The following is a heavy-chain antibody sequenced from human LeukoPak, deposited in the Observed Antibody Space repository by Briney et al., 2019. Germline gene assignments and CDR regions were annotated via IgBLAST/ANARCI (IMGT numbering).Heavy chain of an antibody. D-gene: IGHD2-2*02. CDR1: GFSFSSYA. CDR2: MSSSDDGR. J-gene: IGHJ4*02. Sequence: GGSLRLSCATSGFSFSSYAMSWVRQAPGKGLEWVSAMSSSDDGRYYAASVRGRFTISRDTSRSTLYLQMNSLRAEDTAVYYCARDRYNSYWGQGTLVTVSS. CDR3: ARDRYNSY. V-gene: IGHV3-23*01.